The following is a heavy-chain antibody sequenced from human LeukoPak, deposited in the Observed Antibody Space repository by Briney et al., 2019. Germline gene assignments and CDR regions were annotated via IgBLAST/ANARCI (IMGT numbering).Heavy chain of an antibody. Sequence: GGSLRLSCAASGFTVSSNYMSWVRQAPGKGLEWVSAISGSGGSTYYADSVKGRFTISRDNSKNTLYLQMNSLRAEDTAVYYCAYTFSSGWPWGQGTLVTVSS. J-gene: IGHJ5*02. D-gene: IGHD6-19*01. V-gene: IGHV3-23*01. CDR2: ISGSGGST. CDR1: GFTVSSNY. CDR3: AYTFSSGWP.